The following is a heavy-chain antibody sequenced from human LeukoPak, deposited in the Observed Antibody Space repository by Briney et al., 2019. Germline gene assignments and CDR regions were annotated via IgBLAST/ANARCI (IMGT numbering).Heavy chain of an antibody. CDR2: IHHSGSI. CDR3: ARGGDRSFDY. Sequence: SGTLSLTCAVSGVSISSNLWWTWVRQPPGKGLEWIAEIHHSGSINYNPSLKSRVTISVDKAKNQFSLNLNSVTAADTAVYYCARGGDRSFDYWGQGTPLTVSS. D-gene: IGHD3-10*01. CDR1: GVSISSNLW. V-gene: IGHV4-4*02. J-gene: IGHJ4*02.